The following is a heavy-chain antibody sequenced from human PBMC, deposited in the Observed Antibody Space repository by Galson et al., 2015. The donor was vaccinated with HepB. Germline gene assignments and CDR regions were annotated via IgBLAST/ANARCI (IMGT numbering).Heavy chain of an antibody. V-gene: IGHV3-43*01. D-gene: IGHD6-13*01. J-gene: IGHJ4*02. CDR3: AKVEEEYSSSWYDY. CDR1: GFTCDDYT. CDR2: ISWDGGST. Sequence: SLRLSCAASGFTCDDYTMHWVRQAPGKGLEWVSLISWDGGSTYYADSVKGRVTISRDNSKNSLYLQMKSLRTEDTALYYCAKVEEEYSSSWYDYWGQGTLVTVSS.